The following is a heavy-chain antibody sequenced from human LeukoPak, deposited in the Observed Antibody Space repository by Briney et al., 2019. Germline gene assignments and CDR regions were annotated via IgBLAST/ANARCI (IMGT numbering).Heavy chain of an antibody. V-gene: IGHV3-23*01. CDR2: ISGGGGST. CDR1: GFTFSSYA. J-gene: IGHJ4*02. Sequence: TGGSLRLSCAASGFTFSSYAMSWVRQAPGKGLEWVSGISGGGGSTYCADSAKGRFTISRDNSKNTLYLQMNSLRAEDTAVYYCAKSSNYFDYWGQGTLVTVSS. CDR3: AKSSNYFDY.